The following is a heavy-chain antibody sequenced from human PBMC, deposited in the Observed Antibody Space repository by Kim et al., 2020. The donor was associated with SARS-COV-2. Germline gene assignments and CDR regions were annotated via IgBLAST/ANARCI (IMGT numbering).Heavy chain of an antibody. D-gene: IGHD3-22*01. J-gene: IGHJ4*02. V-gene: IGHV3-30*01. CDR3: ARESHYYDSQSNPTDPDY. Sequence: KGRFTISRDNSKHTLYLQMNRLRAEDTAVYYCARESHYYDSQSNPTDPDYWGQGTLVTVSS.